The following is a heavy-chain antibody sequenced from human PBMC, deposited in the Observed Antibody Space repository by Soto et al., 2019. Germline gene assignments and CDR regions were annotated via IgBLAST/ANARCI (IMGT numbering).Heavy chain of an antibody. CDR2: IKSKTDGGAT. V-gene: IGHV3-15*07. J-gene: IGHJ5*02. CDR1: GFTFSNAW. Sequence: GSLRLSCAASGFTFSNAWMNWVRQAPGKGLEWVGRIKSKTDGGATDYAAPVKGRFTISRDDSKNTLYLQMNSLKTEDTAVYYCTTGYDSSSWYIVNWFDPWGQGTLVTVSS. CDR3: TTGYDSSSWYIVNWFDP. D-gene: IGHD6-13*01.